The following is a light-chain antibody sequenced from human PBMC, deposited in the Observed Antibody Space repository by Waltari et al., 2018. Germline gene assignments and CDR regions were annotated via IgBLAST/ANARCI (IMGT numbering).Light chain of an antibody. Sequence: QLVLTQSPSASASLGASVKLTCPLSSGHTSNIVAWLQQQPEKGPRYLMKVNRDGSHSKGDEIPDPFSGSSSGPERYLTISSLQSEDEADYYCQTGGHGTWVFGGGTKLTVL. CDR1: SGHTSNI. V-gene: IGLV4-69*01. CDR2: VNRDGSH. J-gene: IGLJ3*02. CDR3: QTGGHGTWV.